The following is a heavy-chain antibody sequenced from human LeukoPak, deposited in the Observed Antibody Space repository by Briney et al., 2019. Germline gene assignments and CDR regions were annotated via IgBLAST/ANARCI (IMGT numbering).Heavy chain of an antibody. D-gene: IGHD3-22*01. J-gene: IGHJ5*01. CDR2: MCGTAGCT. V-gene: IGHV3-23*01. CDR1: GFTFYMYD. CDR3: AKDRPNFYENSGHYYRRDGDS. Sequence: PGGSLRLSCQASGFTFYMYDMSWVRQAPGKGLEWVASMCGTAGCTFYPDSVKGRFTISRDNSKNILYLQMNSLRAEDTAIYYCAKDRPNFYENSGHYYRRDGDSWGQGTLVTVSS.